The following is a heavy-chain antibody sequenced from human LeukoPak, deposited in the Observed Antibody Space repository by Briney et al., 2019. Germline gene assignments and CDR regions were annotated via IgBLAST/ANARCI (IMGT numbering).Heavy chain of an antibody. CDR1: GFTFSSYG. D-gene: IGHD3-22*01. J-gene: IGHJ6*02. V-gene: IGHV3-33*01. Sequence: GGSLRLSCAASGFTFSSYGMHWVRQAPGKGLEWVTVIWYDGSNKYYADSVKGRFTISRDNSKNTLYLQMNSLRAEDTAVYYCARGMIVGGNYGMDVWGQGTTVTVSS. CDR3: ARGMIVGGNYGMDV. CDR2: IWYDGSNK.